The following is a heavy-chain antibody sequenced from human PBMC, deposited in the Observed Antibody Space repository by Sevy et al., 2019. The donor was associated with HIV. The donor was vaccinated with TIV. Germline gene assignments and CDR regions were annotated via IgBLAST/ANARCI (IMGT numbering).Heavy chain of an antibody. V-gene: IGHV3-23*01. J-gene: IGHJ6*02. CDR3: AKDPGGSRNYDYYGMDV. CDR1: GFTFSSYA. Sequence: GGSLRLSCAASGFTFSSYAMSWVRQAPGKGLEWVSAISGSGGSTYYADSVKGRFTISRDNSKNTLYLQMNSLRAEDTAVYYCAKDPGGSRNYDYYGMDVRGQGTTVTVSS. D-gene: IGHD1-26*01. CDR2: ISGSGGST.